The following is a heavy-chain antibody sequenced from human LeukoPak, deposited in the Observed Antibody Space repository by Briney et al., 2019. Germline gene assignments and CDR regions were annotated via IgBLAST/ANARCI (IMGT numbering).Heavy chain of an antibody. CDR1: GGSISISNYY. CDR3: ARHYDFWSAYSFFDY. Sequence: SETLSLTCTVSGGSISISNYYWGWIRQPPGKGLEWIGSIYYSGSTYYNPSLKSRVTISVDTSKNQFSLKLTSVTAADTAVYSCARHYDFWSAYSFFDYWGQGTLVTVSS. J-gene: IGHJ4*02. V-gene: IGHV4-39*01. CDR2: IYYSGST. D-gene: IGHD3-3*01.